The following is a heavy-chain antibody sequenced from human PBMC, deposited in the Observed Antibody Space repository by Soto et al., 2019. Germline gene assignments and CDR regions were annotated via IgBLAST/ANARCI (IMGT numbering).Heavy chain of an antibody. CDR1: GGSISSGGYY. CDR2: IYYSGST. D-gene: IGHD3-10*01. Sequence: SETLSLTCTVSGGSISSGGYYWSWIRQHPGKGLEWIGYIYYSGSTYYNPSLKSRVTISVDTSKNQFSLKLSSVTAADTAVYYCARDHLWFGELAYYYYGMDVWGQGTTVTVSS. V-gene: IGHV4-31*03. CDR3: ARDHLWFGELAYYYYGMDV. J-gene: IGHJ6*02.